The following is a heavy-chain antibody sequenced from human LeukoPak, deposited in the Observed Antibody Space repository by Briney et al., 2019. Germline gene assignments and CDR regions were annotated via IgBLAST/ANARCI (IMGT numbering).Heavy chain of an antibody. Sequence: ASVKVSCKASGYTFTGYYMHWVRQAPGQGLEWMGWINPNSGGTNYAQKFQGRVTMTRDTSISTAYMELSRLRSDDTAVYYCARVSFYSSSSGGFDYWGQGTLVTVSS. J-gene: IGHJ4*02. V-gene: IGHV1-2*02. CDR2: INPNSGGT. CDR3: ARVSFYSSSSGGFDY. D-gene: IGHD6-6*01. CDR1: GYTFTGYY.